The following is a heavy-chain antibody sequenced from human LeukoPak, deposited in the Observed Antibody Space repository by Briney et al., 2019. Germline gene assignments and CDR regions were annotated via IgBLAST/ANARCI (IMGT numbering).Heavy chain of an antibody. CDR2: INHSGST. Sequence: PSETLSLTCAVYGGSFSGYYWSWIRQPPGKGLEWIGEINHSGSTNYNPSLKSRVTISVDTSKNQFSLKLSSVTAADTAVYYCARGRGGSYYYYYYMDVWGKGTTVTVFS. V-gene: IGHV4-34*01. J-gene: IGHJ6*03. CDR3: ARGRGGSYYYYYYMDV. CDR1: GGSFSGYY. D-gene: IGHD2-15*01.